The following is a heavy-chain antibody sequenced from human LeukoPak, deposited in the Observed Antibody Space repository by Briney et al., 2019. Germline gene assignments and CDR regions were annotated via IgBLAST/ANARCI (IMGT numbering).Heavy chain of an antibody. D-gene: IGHD5-18*01. V-gene: IGHV1-2*02. Sequence: ASVKVSCKASGYTFTGYYMHWVRQAPGQGLEWMGWINPNSGGTNYAQKFQGRVTMTRDTSISTAYMELSRLRSDDTAVCYCARGGYSYGYPYFDYWGQGTLVTVSS. CDR3: ARGGYSYGYPYFDY. CDR2: INPNSGGT. J-gene: IGHJ4*02. CDR1: GYTFTGYY.